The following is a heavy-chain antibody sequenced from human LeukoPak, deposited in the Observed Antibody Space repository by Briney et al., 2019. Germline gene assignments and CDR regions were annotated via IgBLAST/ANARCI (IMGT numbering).Heavy chain of an antibody. J-gene: IGHJ4*02. D-gene: IGHD4-23*01. CDR2: ISSGSTYT. CDR3: ARGDYCGDYFDY. Sequence: GGSLRLSCDVSGFTFSDHYMSWIRQAPGKRLEWVSYISSGSTYTNYADSVEGRFTISRDNAKNSLYLQMNSLRAEDTAVYYCARGDYCGDYFDYWGQGTLVTVSS. V-gene: IGHV3-11*05. CDR1: GFTFSDHY.